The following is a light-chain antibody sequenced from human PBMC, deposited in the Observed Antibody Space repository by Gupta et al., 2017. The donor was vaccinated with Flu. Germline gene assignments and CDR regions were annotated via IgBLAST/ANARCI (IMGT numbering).Light chain of an antibody. V-gene: IGLV6-57*03. CDR2: EDK. J-gene: IGLJ3*02. Sequence: FVLTQPHSVSESPGRTVTISCTRSGGSIDNTYVQWYRQRPGSAPTTVIYEDKKRSSGVPDRFSGPIDTSSNSASLTISGLKTEDEADYYCQSYDGNSLWVFGGGTKLTVL. CDR1: GGSIDNTY. CDR3: QSYDGNSLWV.